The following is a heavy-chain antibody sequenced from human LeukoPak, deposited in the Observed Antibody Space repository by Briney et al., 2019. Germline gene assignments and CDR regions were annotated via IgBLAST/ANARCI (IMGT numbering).Heavy chain of an antibody. CDR3: ARSDLYGDYPPGNY. CDR2: IYYSGRT. D-gene: IGHD4-17*01. V-gene: IGHV4-59*01. CDR1: GGSFSGYY. J-gene: IGHJ4*02. Sequence: SETLSLTCAVYGGSFSGYYWSWIRQPPGKGLEWIGYIYYSGRTNYNPSLKSRVSISIDTSKNQFSLKLSSVTAADTAFYYCARSDLYGDYPPGNYWGQGTLVAVSS.